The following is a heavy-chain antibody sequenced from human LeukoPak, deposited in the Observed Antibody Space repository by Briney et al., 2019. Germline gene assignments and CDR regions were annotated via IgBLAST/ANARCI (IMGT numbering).Heavy chain of an antibody. CDR1: GFTFSNHW. CDR3: VRDEALWRLDY. D-gene: IGHD2-21*01. J-gene: IGHJ4*02. V-gene: IGHV3-74*03. CDR2: INERGRDT. Sequence: GGSLRLSCPPSGFTFSNHWMHWVRTTPGKGLVWVSRINERGRDTMYADSVKGRFTISRDNAKNTVYLQMNSLRAEDTGVYYCVRDEALWRLDYWGQGTLVTVSS.